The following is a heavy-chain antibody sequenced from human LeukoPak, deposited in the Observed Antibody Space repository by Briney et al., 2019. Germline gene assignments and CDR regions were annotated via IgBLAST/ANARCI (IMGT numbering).Heavy chain of an antibody. J-gene: IGHJ4*02. Sequence: GGSLRLSYAASGFTFSSYAMSWVRQAPGKGLEWVSAITGSGGFTYYTDSVKGRFTISRDNSKNTLSLQMNSLRAEDTAIYYCAKDPNSSGYLDYWGQGTLVTVSS. D-gene: IGHD3-22*01. CDR2: ITGSGGFT. CDR1: GFTFSSYA. CDR3: AKDPNSSGYLDY. V-gene: IGHV3-23*01.